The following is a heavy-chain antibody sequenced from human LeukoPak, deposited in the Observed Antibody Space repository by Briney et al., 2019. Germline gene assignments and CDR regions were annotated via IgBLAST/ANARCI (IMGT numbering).Heavy chain of an antibody. CDR3: ARGEDGNDFWSGSNYHMDV. J-gene: IGHJ6*03. Sequence: PSETLSLTCSVSGGSISSGSYYWSWIRQPAGKGLEWIGRIYTSGSTNYNPSLKSRVTISVDTSKNQFSLKLSSVTAADTALYYCARGEDGNDFWSGSNYHMDVWGKGTTVTVSS. CDR2: IYTSGST. CDR1: GGSISSGSYY. D-gene: IGHD3-3*01. V-gene: IGHV4-61*02.